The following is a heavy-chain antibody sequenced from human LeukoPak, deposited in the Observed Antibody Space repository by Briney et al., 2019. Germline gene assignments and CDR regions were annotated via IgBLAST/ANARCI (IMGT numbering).Heavy chain of an antibody. V-gene: IGHV4-39*01. D-gene: IGHD1-14*01. Sequence: SETLSLTCTVSGGSISSSSYYWGWIRQPPGKGLEWIGSIYYSGSTYYNPSLKSRVTISVDTSKNQFSLKLSSVTAADTAVYYCASAYRGYSWNHHPYYYYYYYMDVWGKGTTVTVSS. CDR2: IYYSGST. CDR3: ASAYRGYSWNHHPYYYYYYYMDV. CDR1: GGSISSSSYY. J-gene: IGHJ6*03.